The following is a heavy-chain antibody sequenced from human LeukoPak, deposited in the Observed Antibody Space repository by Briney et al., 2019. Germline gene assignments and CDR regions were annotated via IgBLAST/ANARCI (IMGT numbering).Heavy chain of an antibody. Sequence: PGGSLRLSCAASGFTFSSYGMHWVRQAPGKGLEWVAVISYDGSNKYYADSVKGRFTISRDNSKNTLYPQMNSLRAEDTAVYYCAKSSAGTYYYDSSGHYAWYYFDYWGQGTLVTVSS. D-gene: IGHD3-22*01. CDR2: ISYDGSNK. CDR1: GFTFSSYG. V-gene: IGHV3-30*18. J-gene: IGHJ4*02. CDR3: AKSSAGTYYYDSSGHYAWYYFDY.